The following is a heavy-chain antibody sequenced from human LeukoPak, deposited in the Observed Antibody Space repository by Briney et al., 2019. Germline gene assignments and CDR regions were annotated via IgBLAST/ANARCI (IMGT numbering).Heavy chain of an antibody. V-gene: IGHV4-39*07. D-gene: IGHD4-23*01. CDR2: IYYSGST. Sequence: SETLPLTCTVSGGSISSSSYYWGWIRQPPGKGLEWIGSIYYSGSTYFNPSLKSRVSMSVDTSKNQFSLKLNSAAAADTAVYYCARWGHRVHGYGGNSGDYWGQGTLVTVSS. J-gene: IGHJ4*02. CDR3: ARWGHRVHGYGGNSGDY. CDR1: GGSISSSSYY.